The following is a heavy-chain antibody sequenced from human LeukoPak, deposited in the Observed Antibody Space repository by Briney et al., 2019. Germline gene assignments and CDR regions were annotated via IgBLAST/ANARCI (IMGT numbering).Heavy chain of an antibody. CDR3: ARAYGSGLRWFDP. CDR1: GGSVSSDGYY. J-gene: IGHJ5*02. Sequence: KPSETLSLTCTVSGGSVSSDGYYWSWIRQPPGKGLEWIGYINYSGSTNYNPSLKSRVTISLDTSKNQFSLKLSSVTAADTAVFYCARAYGSGLRWFDPWGQGTLVNVSS. V-gene: IGHV4-61*08. CDR2: INYSGST. D-gene: IGHD3-10*01.